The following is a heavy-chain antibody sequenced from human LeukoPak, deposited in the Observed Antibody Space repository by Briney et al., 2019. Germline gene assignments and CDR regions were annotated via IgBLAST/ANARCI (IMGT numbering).Heavy chain of an antibody. CDR1: GFTFSSYA. D-gene: IGHD6-13*01. J-gene: IGHJ4*02. CDR2: IRGSGGST. V-gene: IGHV3-23*01. Sequence: GGSLRLSCVASGFTFSSYAMSWVRQAPGKGLEWVSAIRGSGGSTYYADSVKGRFTISRDNSKNTLYLQMNSLRAEDTAVYYCARSLDSSNNYFDYWGQGTLVTVSA. CDR3: ARSLDSSNNYFDY.